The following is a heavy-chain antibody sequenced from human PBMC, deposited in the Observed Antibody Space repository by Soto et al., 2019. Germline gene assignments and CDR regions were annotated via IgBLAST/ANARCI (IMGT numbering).Heavy chain of an antibody. CDR2: INSDGSST. CDR1: GFTFSSYW. CDR3: ARDASSDFWSGYSHNWFDP. J-gene: IGHJ5*02. D-gene: IGHD3-3*01. Sequence: GGSLRLSCAASGFTFSSYWMHWVRQAPGKGLVWVSRINSDGSSTSYADSVKGRFTISRDNAKNTLYLQMNSLRAEDTAVYYCARDASSDFWSGYSHNWFDPWGQGTLVTSPQ. V-gene: IGHV3-74*01.